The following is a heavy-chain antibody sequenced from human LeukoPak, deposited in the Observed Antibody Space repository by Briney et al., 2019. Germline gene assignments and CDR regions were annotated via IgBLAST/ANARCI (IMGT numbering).Heavy chain of an antibody. CDR3: ASSSIYDFWSGYTVDY. CDR1: GGSISSGSYY. V-gene: IGHV4-61*02. D-gene: IGHD3-3*01. Sequence: SQTLSLTCTVSGGSISSGSYYWSWIRQPAGKGLEWIGRIYTSGSTNYNPSLKSRVTISVDTSKNQFSLKLSSVTAADTAVYYCASSSIYDFWSGYTVDYWGQGTLVTVSS. CDR2: IYTSGST. J-gene: IGHJ4*02.